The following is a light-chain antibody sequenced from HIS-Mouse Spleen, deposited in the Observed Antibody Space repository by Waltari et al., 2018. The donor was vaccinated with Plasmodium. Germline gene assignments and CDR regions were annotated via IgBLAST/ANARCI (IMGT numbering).Light chain of an antibody. J-gene: IGKJ4*01. CDR2: AAS. Sequence: DIQLTQSPSFLSASVGDRVTITCRASQGISSYLAWYQQKPGKAPKLLLYAASTLQSGVPSSFSGSGSGTEFTLTISSLQPEDFATYYCQQLNSYPLTFGGGTKVEIK. CDR3: QQLNSYPLT. V-gene: IGKV1-9*01. CDR1: QGISSY.